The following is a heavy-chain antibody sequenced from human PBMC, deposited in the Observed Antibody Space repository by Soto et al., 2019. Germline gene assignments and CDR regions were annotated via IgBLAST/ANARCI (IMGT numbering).Heavy chain of an antibody. V-gene: IGHV3-23*01. J-gene: IGHJ4*02. CDR2: IRDGGGST. CDR3: ARAFGGSTSCHGGNFGS. CDR1: GFTFSSSA. Sequence: GLSRRRSCAASGFTFSSSAMSWVRQAPGKGLEWVSAIRDGGGSTCYAGSVKGRLTICIDNSKNALNLQMNCLRAEDTAVYYCARAFGGSTSCHGGNFGSWGQEALGTVAS. D-gene: IGHD2-2*01.